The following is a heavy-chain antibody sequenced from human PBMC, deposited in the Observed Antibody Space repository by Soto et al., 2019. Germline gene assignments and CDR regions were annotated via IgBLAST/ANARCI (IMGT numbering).Heavy chain of an antibody. D-gene: IGHD2-2*01. CDR3: ARGGNIVVVPAAIVTGNWFDP. CDR1: GGSFIGYY. J-gene: IGHJ5*02. Sequence: SETLSLTCAVYGGSFIGYYCIFIRHPPCKWLEWIVEINHSGSTNYNPSLKSRVTISVDTSKNQFSLKLSSVTAADTAVYYCARGGNIVVVPAAIVTGNWFDPWGQGTLVTVSS. V-gene: IGHV4-34*01. CDR2: INHSGST.